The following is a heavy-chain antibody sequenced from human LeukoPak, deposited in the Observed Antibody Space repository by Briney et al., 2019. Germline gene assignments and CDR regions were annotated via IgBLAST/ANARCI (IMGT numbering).Heavy chain of an antibody. CDR2: ISGSGGST. V-gene: IGHV3-23*01. CDR1: EFTFSNYA. CDR3: AKGTYSSGWYAVDY. J-gene: IGHJ4*02. D-gene: IGHD6-19*01. Sequence: PGGSLRLSCAASEFTFSNYAMHWVRQAPGKGLEWVSAISGSGGSTYYADSVKGRFTISRDNSKNTLYLQMNSLRAEDTAVYYCAKGTYSSGWYAVDYWGQGTLVTVSS.